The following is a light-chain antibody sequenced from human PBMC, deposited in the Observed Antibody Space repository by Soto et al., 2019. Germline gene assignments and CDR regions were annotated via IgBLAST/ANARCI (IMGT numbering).Light chain of an antibody. CDR2: AAS. V-gene: IGKV1-27*01. CDR3: QQYNSAPHT. CDR1: KGINNY. J-gene: IGKJ2*01. Sequence: DIQMTQSPSSLSASVGDRVTITCRASKGINNYLAWYQQKPGKVPKLLIYAASTLQSGVPSRFSGSGSGTDFTLTISSLQPEDVATYYCQQYNSAPHTFGQGTKLEIK.